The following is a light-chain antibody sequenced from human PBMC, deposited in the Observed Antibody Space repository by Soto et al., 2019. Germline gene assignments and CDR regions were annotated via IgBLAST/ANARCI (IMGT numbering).Light chain of an antibody. CDR2: ANN. CDR1: TSNIGAGYD. CDR3: QSYDNSLSGWL. Sequence: QSVLTQPPSVSGAPGQRVTISCTGSTSNIGAGYDVHWYQQVPGTTPKLLIYANNNRPSGVPDRFSGSKSGTSASLVITGLQAEDEAEYYCQSYDNSLSGWLFGGGTKLTVL. V-gene: IGLV1-40*01. J-gene: IGLJ2*01.